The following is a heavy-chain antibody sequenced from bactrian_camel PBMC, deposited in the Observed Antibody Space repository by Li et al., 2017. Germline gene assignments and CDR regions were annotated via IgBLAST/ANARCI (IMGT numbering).Heavy chain of an antibody. CDR3: VRDLGTTGWYFDN. Sequence: HVQLVESGGGLVQPGGSLRLSCAASGFTFSNYGMSWVRQAPEKGLEWVSGIRSDGYDTYYTDSVKGRFTISRDNAKNTLYLQLNSLKTEDTAVYYCVRDLGTTGWYFDNWGQGTQVTVS. V-gene: IGHV3S7*01. J-gene: IGHJ6*01. D-gene: IGHD5*01. CDR1: GFTFSNYG. CDR2: IRSDGYDT.